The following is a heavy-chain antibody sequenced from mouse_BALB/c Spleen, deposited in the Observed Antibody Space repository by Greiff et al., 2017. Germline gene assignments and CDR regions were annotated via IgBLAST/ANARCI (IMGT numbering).Heavy chain of an antibody. CDR1: GYTFTSYY. J-gene: IGHJ3*01. CDR2: IYPGNVNT. Sequence: QVQLQQSGPELVKPGASVRISCKASGYTFTSYYIHWVKQRPGQGLEWIGWIYPGNVNTKYNEKFKGKATLTADKSSSTAYMQLSSLTSEDSAVYFCAREDLYYGNYPWFAYWGQGTLVTVSA. D-gene: IGHD2-1*01. CDR3: AREDLYYGNYPWFAY. V-gene: IGHV1S56*01.